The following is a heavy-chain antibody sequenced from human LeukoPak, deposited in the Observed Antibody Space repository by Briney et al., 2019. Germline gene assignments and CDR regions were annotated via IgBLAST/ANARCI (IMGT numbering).Heavy chain of an antibody. CDR2: ISYDGSNK. V-gene: IGHV3-30*04. J-gene: IGHJ4*02. Sequence: PGRSLRLSCAASGFTFSSYAMHWVRQAPGKGLEWVAVISYDGSNKYYADSVKGRFTISRDNSKNTLYLQMNSLRAEDTVVYYCARDREVATIVYYFDYWGQGTLVTVSS. CDR1: GFTFSSYA. D-gene: IGHD5-12*01. CDR3: ARDREVATIVYYFDY.